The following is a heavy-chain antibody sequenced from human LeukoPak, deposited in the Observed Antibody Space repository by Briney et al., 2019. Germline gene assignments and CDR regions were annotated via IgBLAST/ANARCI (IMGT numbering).Heavy chain of an antibody. J-gene: IGHJ4*02. Sequence: GGSLRLFCAASGFTFSTYDFHWVRQVTGKGLEWVSAIGTVGDTHYPDSVKGRFTISRENAKNSVYLQMDSLRAEDTAVYYCARESNDFLTGYYDYWGQGILVTVSS. CDR2: IGTVGDT. CDR1: GFTFSTYD. CDR3: ARESNDFLTGYYDY. V-gene: IGHV3-13*01. D-gene: IGHD3-9*01.